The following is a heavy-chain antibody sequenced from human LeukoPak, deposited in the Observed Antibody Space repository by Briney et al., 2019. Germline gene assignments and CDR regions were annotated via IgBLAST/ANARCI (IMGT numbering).Heavy chain of an antibody. CDR2: INPNSGGT. CDR1: GYTFTGYY. V-gene: IGHV1-2*02. D-gene: IGHD2-2*01. Sequence: ASVKVSCKASGYTFTGYYMHWVRQAPGQGLEWMGWINPNSGGTNYAQKFQGRVTMTRDTSISTAYMELSRLRSDDTAVYYCARGLSSTRRESDYWGRGTLVTVSS. CDR3: ARGLSSTRRESDY. J-gene: IGHJ4*02.